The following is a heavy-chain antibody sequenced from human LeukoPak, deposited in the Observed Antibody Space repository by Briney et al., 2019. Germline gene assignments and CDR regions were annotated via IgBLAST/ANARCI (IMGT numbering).Heavy chain of an antibody. CDR1: GFTISNYW. J-gene: IGHJ5*02. V-gene: IGHV3-74*01. CDR2: INTGGSRI. CDR3: ARVLSGSWDWFDP. Sequence: GGSLRLSCAASGFTISNYWMHWVRQAPGKGLVWVSRINTGGSRITYADSVKGRFTISRDNAMNTVYLQMNGLRAEDTAVYYCARVLSGSWDWFDPWGQGTLVTVSS. D-gene: IGHD3-22*01.